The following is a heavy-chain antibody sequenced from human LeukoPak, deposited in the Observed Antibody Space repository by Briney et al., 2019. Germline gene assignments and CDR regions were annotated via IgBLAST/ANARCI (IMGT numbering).Heavy chain of an antibody. J-gene: IGHJ4*02. CDR3: ARQQWLVRGSFDY. Sequence: SETLSLTCAVYGGSFSGYYWSWIRQPPGKGLEWIGEINHSGSTNYNPSHKSRVTISVDTSKNQFSLKLSSVTAADTAVYYCARQQWLVRGSFDYWGQGTLVTVSS. D-gene: IGHD6-19*01. V-gene: IGHV4-34*01. CDR2: INHSGST. CDR1: GGSFSGYY.